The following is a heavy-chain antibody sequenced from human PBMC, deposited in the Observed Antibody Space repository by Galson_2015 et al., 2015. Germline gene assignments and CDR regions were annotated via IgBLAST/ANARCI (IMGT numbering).Heavy chain of an antibody. Sequence: SLRLSCAASGFTVGSNYVNWVRQAPGMGLEWVAVIYSGGSTYYADSVKGRFTISRDSSKNTLFLQMNSLRAEDTAVYYCAKSHGNYNHQFDFWGQGALVTVSS. CDR1: GFTVGSNY. CDR3: AKSHGNYNHQFDF. CDR2: IYSGGST. V-gene: IGHV3-53*01. J-gene: IGHJ4*02. D-gene: IGHD4-17*01.